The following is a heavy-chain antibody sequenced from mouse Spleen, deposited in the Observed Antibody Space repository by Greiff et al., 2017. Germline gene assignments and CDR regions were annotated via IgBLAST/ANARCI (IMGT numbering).Heavy chain of an antibody. CDR3: TSFYGYDGGWFAY. CDR1: GYTFTDYE. CDR2: IDPETGGT. D-gene: IGHD2-2*01. V-gene: IGHV1-15*01. J-gene: IGHJ3*01. Sequence: QVQLQQSGAELVRPGASVTLSYKASGYTFTDYEMHWVKQTPVHGLEWIGAIDPETGGTAYNQKFKGKAILTADKSSSTAYMELCSLTSEDSAVYYCTSFYGYDGGWFAYWGQGTLVTVSA.